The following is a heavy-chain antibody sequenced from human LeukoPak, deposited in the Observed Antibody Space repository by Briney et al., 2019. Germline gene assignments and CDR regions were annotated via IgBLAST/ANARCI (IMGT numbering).Heavy chain of an antibody. J-gene: IGHJ4*02. Sequence: ASVKVSCKASRYTFTSYYMHWVRQAPGQGLEWMGIINPSGGSTSYAQKFQGRVTMTRDTSISTAYMELSRLRSDDTAVYYCASTLLYSSSWYDFDYWGQGTLVTVSS. V-gene: IGHV1-46*01. CDR2: INPSGGST. D-gene: IGHD6-13*01. CDR3: ASTLLYSSSWYDFDY. CDR1: RYTFTSYY.